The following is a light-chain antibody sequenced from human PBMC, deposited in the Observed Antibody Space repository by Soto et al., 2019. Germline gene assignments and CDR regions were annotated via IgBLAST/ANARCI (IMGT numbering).Light chain of an antibody. CDR3: NSYTASSTLVV. CDR1: SSDIGYYNS. V-gene: IGLV2-14*01. Sequence: QSALTQPASVSGSPGQSITISCTGTSSDIGYYNSVSWYQQHPGKAPKLMIYEVSNRLSGVSNRFSGSKSGNTASLTISGLQAEDEAHYFCNSYTASSTLVVFGGGTKVTVL. CDR2: EVS. J-gene: IGLJ2*01.